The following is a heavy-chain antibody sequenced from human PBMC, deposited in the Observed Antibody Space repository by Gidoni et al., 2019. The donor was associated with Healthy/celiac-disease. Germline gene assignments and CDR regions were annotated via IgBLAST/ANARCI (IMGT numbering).Heavy chain of an antibody. CDR2: ISGSGGST. J-gene: IGHJ6*02. V-gene: IGHV3-23*01. CDR3: AKLGYDSPQPSNYYYYGMDV. D-gene: IGHD3-22*01. CDR1: GFTFRSYA. Sequence: EVQLLESGGGLVKPGGFLRLSCAGAGFTFRSYARSWVRQAPGKGLEWVSAISGSGGSTYYADSVKGRFTISRDNSKNTLYLQMNSLRAEDTAVYYCAKLGYDSPQPSNYYYYGMDVWGQGTTVTVSS.